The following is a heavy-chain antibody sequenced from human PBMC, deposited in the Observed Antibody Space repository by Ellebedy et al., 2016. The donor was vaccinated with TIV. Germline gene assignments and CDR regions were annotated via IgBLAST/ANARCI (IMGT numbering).Heavy chain of an antibody. CDR3: ARFGSY. CDR1: GGSIVSTSYY. J-gene: IGHJ4*02. CDR2: MFYSGST. Sequence: SETLSLXXSVSGGSIVSTSYYWGWIRQPPGKGLEWIGSMFYSGSTYYNPSLKSRVTISVDTSRNQLSLKLNSVTAADTALYYCARFGSYWGQGTLVTVSS. V-gene: IGHV4-39*01. D-gene: IGHD3-10*01.